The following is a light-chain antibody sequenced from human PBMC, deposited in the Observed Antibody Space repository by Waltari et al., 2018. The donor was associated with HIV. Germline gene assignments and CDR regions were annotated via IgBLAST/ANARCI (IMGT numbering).Light chain of an antibody. CDR1: ASTIGGNT. CDR3: ATWDDGLSCWV. J-gene: IGLJ3*02. V-gene: IGLV1-44*01. CDR2: NND. Sequence: QSVVTQPPSASGTPGQRVTMSCSGSASTIGGNTVNWYQHLPPTAPKLLIYNNDERPSGVPVRFSASKTGTSASLDIIGLQSEDEADYYCATWDDGLSCWVFGGGTKLTVL.